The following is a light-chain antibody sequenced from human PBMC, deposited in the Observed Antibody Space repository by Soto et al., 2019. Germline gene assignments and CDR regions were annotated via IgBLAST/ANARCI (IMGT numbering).Light chain of an antibody. CDR1: QSLSNVF. Sequence: DIVLTQSPGTLSLSPGEGATLSCRASQSLSNVFLAWYQQKPGQAPRLLIYGASKRATGIPDRFSGSGSGTDFTLTISRLEPEDFAAYFCHQYATSPYTFGQGTKLEIK. CDR3: HQYATSPYT. V-gene: IGKV3-20*01. J-gene: IGKJ2*01. CDR2: GAS.